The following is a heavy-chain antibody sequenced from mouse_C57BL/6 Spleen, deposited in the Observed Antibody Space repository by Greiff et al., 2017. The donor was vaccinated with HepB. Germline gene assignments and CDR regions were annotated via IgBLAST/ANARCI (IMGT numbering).Heavy chain of an antibody. Sequence: EVQLQQSGPELVKPGASVKISCKASGYTFTDYYMNWVKQSHGKGLEWIGDINPNNGGTSYNQKFKGKATLTVDKSSSTAYMELRSLTSEDSAFYCCARDSYYGSFDYWGQGTTLTVSS. V-gene: IGHV1-26*01. D-gene: IGHD1-1*01. CDR2: INPNNGGT. J-gene: IGHJ2*01. CDR3: ARDSYYGSFDY. CDR1: GYTFTDYY.